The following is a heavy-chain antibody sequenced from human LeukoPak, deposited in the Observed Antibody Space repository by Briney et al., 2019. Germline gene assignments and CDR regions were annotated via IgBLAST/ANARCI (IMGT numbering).Heavy chain of an antibody. Sequence: GGSLRLSCAASGFTFSSYFMSWVRQAPGKGLEWVPVIYKNAITYYADTVKGRFTISRDNSKNMLYLQMNSLGAEDTAVYYCARSLRVRGVPDYMDVWGKGTTVTISS. CDR3: ARSLRVRGVPDYMDV. CDR2: IYKNAIT. CDR1: GFTFSSYF. J-gene: IGHJ6*03. V-gene: IGHV3-53*01. D-gene: IGHD3-10*01.